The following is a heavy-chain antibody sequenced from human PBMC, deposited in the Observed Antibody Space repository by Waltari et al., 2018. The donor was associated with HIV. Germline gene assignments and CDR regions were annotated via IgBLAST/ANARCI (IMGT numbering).Heavy chain of an antibody. D-gene: IGHD2-15*01. CDR1: GGSISSRSYY. Sequence: QLQLQESGPGLVKPSETLSLTCTVSGGSISSRSYYWGWFRPPPGKGLEWIGSIYYSGSTYYNPSLKSRVTISVDTSKNQFSLKLSSVTAADTAVYYCARHGPPHTHFTPGDAFDIWGQGTMVTVSS. CDR2: IYYSGST. V-gene: IGHV4-39*01. CDR3: ARHGPPHTHFTPGDAFDI. J-gene: IGHJ3*02.